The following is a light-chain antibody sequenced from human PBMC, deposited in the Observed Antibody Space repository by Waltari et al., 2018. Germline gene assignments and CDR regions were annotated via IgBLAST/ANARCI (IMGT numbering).Light chain of an antibody. CDR2: GAS. V-gene: IGKV3-20*01. CDR1: QSVSSSY. J-gene: IGKJ1*01. Sequence: EIVLTQSPGPLSLSPAERATFLCRASQSVSSSYLAWYQQKPGQAPRLLIYGASSRATGIPDRFSGSGSGTDFTLTISRLEPEDFAVYYCQQYGSSLWTFGQGTKVEIK. CDR3: QQYGSSLWT.